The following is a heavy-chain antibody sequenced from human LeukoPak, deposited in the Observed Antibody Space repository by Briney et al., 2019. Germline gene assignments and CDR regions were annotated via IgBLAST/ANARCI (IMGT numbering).Heavy chain of an antibody. CDR3: ARAGYSSSWYFDY. J-gene: IGHJ4*02. CDR2: ISYDGSNK. CDR1: GFTFSSYA. V-gene: IGHV3-30*04. D-gene: IGHD6-13*01. Sequence: PGGSLRLSRAASGFTFSSYAMHWVRQAPGKGLEWVAVISYDGSNKYYADSVKGRFTISRDNSKNTLYLQMNSLRAEDTAVYYCARAGYSSSWYFDYWGQGTLVTVSS.